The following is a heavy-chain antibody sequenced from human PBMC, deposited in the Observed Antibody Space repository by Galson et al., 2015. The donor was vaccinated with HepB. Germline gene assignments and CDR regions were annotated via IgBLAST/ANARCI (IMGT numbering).Heavy chain of an antibody. Sequence: LRLSCAASGFTFSSYAMHWVRQAPGKGLEWVAVISYDGSNKYYADSVKGRFTISRDNSKNTLYLQMNSLRAEDTAVYYCARGSSYYDSSGYYYLIDYWGQGTLVTVSS. CDR3: ARGSSYYDSSGYYYLIDY. J-gene: IGHJ4*02. CDR1: GFTFSSYA. V-gene: IGHV3-30*04. D-gene: IGHD3-22*01. CDR2: ISYDGSNK.